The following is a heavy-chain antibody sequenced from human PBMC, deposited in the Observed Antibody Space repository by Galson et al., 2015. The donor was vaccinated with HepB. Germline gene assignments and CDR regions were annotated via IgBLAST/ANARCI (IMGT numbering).Heavy chain of an antibody. CDR3: AKGGWVRGVAPFDP. CDR2: INNSGGGT. V-gene: IGHV3-23*01. Sequence: SLRLSCAASGFTFSNYAMNWVRQAPGKGLEWVSTINNSGGGTYYADSVKGRFTISRDNSKNTLYLQMNSLSAEDTAVYFCAKGGWVRGVAPFDPWGQGTLVTVSS. CDR1: GFTFSNYA. D-gene: IGHD3-10*01. J-gene: IGHJ5*02.